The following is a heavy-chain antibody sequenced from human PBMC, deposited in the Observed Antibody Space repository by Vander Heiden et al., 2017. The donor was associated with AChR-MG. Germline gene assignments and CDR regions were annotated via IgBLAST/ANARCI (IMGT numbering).Heavy chain of an antibody. CDR1: GGSFSGYY. Sequence: QVQLQQWGAGLLKPSETLSLTCAVHGGSFSGYYWSWIRQPPGKGLEWIGEINHSGSTNYNPSLKSRVTISVDTSKNQFSLKLSSVTAADTAVYYCARGPPGSSGWFHFDYYGMDVWGQGTTVTVSS. CDR3: ARGPPGSSGWFHFDYYGMDV. CDR2: INHSGST. D-gene: IGHD6-19*01. J-gene: IGHJ6*02. V-gene: IGHV4-34*01.